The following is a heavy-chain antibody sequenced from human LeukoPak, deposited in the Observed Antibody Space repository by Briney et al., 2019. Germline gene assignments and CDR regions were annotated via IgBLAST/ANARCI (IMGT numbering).Heavy chain of an antibody. J-gene: IGHJ4*02. CDR3: ARSPIVVVPAAISY. CDR1: GYTFTGYY. CDR2: INPNSGGT. Sequence: ASVKVSRKASGYTFTGYYMHWVRQAPGQGLEWMGWINPNSGGTNYAQKFQGRVTMTRDTSISTAYMELSRLRSDDTAVYYCARSPIVVVPAAISYWGQGTLVTVSS. D-gene: IGHD2-2*01. V-gene: IGHV1-2*02.